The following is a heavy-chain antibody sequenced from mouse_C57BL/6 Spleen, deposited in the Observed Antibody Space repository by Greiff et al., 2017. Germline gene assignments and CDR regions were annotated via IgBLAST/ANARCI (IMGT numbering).Heavy chain of an antibody. CDR1: GFSLTSYG. CDR3: AKRGYSNAFAY. Sequence: QVQLQESGPGLVAPSQSLSITCTVSGFSLTSYGVDWVRQPPGQGLEWLGVIWGGGSTNYNSALMSRLSISKDNSKSEVFLKMNSLQTDDTAVYSGAKRGYSNAFAYWGQGTLVTVSA. J-gene: IGHJ3*01. D-gene: IGHD2-5*01. CDR2: IWGGGST. V-gene: IGHV2-9*01.